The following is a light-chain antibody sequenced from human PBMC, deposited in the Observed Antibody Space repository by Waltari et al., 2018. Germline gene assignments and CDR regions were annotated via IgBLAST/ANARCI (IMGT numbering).Light chain of an antibody. Sequence: DIVMTQSPDSLSVSLGERATINCESRQSVLFTSNNRNYLAWYQQKPGQPPRLLFYWASTRETGVPDRFSGSGSGTNFPLTISSLRAEDVATYYCQQYYSSPYSFGQGTKVEIK. CDR1: QSVLFTSNNRNY. V-gene: IGKV4-1*01. CDR3: QQYYSSPYS. CDR2: WAS. J-gene: IGKJ2*03.